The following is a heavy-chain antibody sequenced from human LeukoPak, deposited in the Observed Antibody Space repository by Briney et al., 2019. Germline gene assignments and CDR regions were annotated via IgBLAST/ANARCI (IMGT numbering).Heavy chain of an antibody. CDR1: GYSFTSYW. V-gene: IGHV5-51*01. J-gene: IGHJ4*02. Sequence: GESLKIACKGSGYSFTSYWIGWVRQMPGQGLEWMAIIYPHDSDTRYSPSFQGQVTISVDKSFNTAYLQWSRLKASDTAMYYCVRHPFDYWGQGTLVTVSS. CDR2: IYPHDSDT. CDR3: VRHPFDY.